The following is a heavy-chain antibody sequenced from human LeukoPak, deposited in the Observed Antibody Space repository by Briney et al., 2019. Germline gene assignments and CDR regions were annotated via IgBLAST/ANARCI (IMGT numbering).Heavy chain of an antibody. CDR3: ARLRRYGDYEYDADY. CDR1: GYIFTTYY. V-gene: IGHV1-46*01. CDR2: INPRGGST. D-gene: IGHD4-17*01. Sequence: ASVKVSCKASGYIFTTYYMHWLRQAPGQGPEWMGIINPRGGSTNYAQKLQGRVTMTTDTSTSTAYMELRSLRSDDTAVYYCARLRRYGDYEYDADYWGQGTLVTVSS. J-gene: IGHJ4*02.